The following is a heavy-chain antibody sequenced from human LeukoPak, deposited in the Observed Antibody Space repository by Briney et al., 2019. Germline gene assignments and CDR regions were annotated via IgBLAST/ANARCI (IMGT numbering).Heavy chain of an antibody. J-gene: IGHJ4*02. CDR1: GFTFSNAW. V-gene: IGHV3-15*01. CDR2: IKSKTDGGTT. D-gene: IGHD1-26*01. Sequence: GGSLRLSCAASGFTFSNAWMSWVRQAPGKGLEWVGRIKSKTDGGTTDYAAPVKGRFTISRDDSKTTVYLQMNSLKTEDTAIYYCTTDGSTTLSNTFDYWGQGTLVTVSS. CDR3: TTDGSTTLSNTFDY.